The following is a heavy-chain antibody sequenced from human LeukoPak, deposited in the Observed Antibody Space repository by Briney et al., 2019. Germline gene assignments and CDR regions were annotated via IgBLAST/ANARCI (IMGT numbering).Heavy chain of an antibody. CDR1: GGTFSSYA. V-gene: IGHV1-69*06. J-gene: IGHJ3*02. D-gene: IGHD6-25*01. Sequence: ASVKVSCKASGGTFSSYAISWVRQAPGQGLEWMGGIIPIFGTANYAQKFQGRVAITADKSTSTAYMELSSLRSEDTAAYYCARAPAISGTSAFDIWGQGTMVTVSS. CDR3: ARAPAISGTSAFDI. CDR2: IIPIFGTA.